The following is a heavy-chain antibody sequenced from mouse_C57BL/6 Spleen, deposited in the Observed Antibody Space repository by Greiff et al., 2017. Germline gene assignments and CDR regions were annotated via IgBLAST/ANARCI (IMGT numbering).Heavy chain of an antibody. Sequence: VQLQQSGPGLVQPSQSLSITCTVSGFSLTSYGVHWVRQSPGKGLEWLGVIWSGGSTAYNAAFISRLSISKDNSKSQVFFKMNSLQADDTAIYYCARTTTVVDYFDYWGQGTTLTVSS. D-gene: IGHD1-1*01. CDR3: ARTTTVVDYFDY. J-gene: IGHJ2*01. CDR2: IWSGGST. V-gene: IGHV2-2*01. CDR1: GFSLTSYG.